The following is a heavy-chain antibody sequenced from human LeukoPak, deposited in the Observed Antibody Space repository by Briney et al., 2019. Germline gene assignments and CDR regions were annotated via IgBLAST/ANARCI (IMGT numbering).Heavy chain of an antibody. CDR2: IDPSDSYT. J-gene: IGHJ4*02. CDR1: GYSFTSDW. CDR3: ARGSGDFDY. D-gene: IGHD3-10*01. V-gene: IGHV5-10-1*01. Sequence: HGESLKISCRGSGYSFTSDWISWVRQMPGKGLEWMGRIDPSDSYTNYSPSFQGHVTISADKSISTAYLQWSSLQASDTAMYYCARGSGDFDYWGQGTLVTVSS.